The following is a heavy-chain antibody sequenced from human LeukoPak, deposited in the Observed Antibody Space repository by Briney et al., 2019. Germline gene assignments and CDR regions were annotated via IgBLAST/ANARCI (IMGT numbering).Heavy chain of an antibody. V-gene: IGHV4-59*08. CDR2: VYYSGRT. D-gene: IGHD6-6*01. J-gene: IGHJ4*02. Sequence: PSETLSLTRIISGGSLSSYYWTWIRQPPGKGLEWIGNVYYSGRTNYNTSLASRVTISVDTSKNQFSLNLTSVTAADTAVYYCARQYSSSSYFDYWGQGTLVTVSS. CDR3: ARQYSSSSYFDY. CDR1: GGSLSSYY.